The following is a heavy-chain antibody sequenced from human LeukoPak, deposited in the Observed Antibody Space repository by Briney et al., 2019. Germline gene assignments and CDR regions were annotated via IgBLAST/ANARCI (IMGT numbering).Heavy chain of an antibody. CDR1: GGSISSGDYY. V-gene: IGHV4-30-4*08. D-gene: IGHD6-19*01. CDR3: AGSSGWYVDY. Sequence: SETLSLTCTVSGGSISSGDYYWSWIRQPPGKGLEWTGCIYYSGSTYYNPSLKSRVTISVDTSKNQFSPKLSSVTAADTAVYYCAGSSGWYVDYWGQGTLVTVSS. CDR2: IYYSGST. J-gene: IGHJ4*02.